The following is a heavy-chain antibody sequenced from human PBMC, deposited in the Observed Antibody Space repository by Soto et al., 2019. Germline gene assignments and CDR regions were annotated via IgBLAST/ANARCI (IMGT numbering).Heavy chain of an antibody. J-gene: IGHJ6*02. CDR2: IYYSGST. Sequence: SETLSLTCTVSGGSISSGGYYWSWIRQHPGKGLEWIGYIYYSGSTYYNPSLKSRVTISVDTSKNQFSLKLSSVTAADTAVYYCARGEVVAVSLVDYYYYGMDVWGQGTTVTV. V-gene: IGHV4-31*03. D-gene: IGHD2-15*01. CDR1: GGSISSGGYY. CDR3: ARGEVVAVSLVDYYYYGMDV.